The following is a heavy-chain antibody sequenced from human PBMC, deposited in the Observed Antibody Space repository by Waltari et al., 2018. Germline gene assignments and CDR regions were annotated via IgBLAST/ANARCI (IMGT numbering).Heavy chain of an antibody. CDR2: IIPIFGTA. CDR3: ARFHGSGYYAPGAFDI. V-gene: IGHV1-69*14. Sequence: QVQLVQSGAEVKKPGSSVKVSCKASGGTFSSYAISWVRQAPGQGLEWMGGIIPIFGTANYAQKFQGRVTITADKSTSTAYMELSSLRSEDTAVYYCARFHGSGYYAPGAFDIWGQGTMVTVSS. CDR1: GGTFSSYA. J-gene: IGHJ3*02. D-gene: IGHD3-3*01.